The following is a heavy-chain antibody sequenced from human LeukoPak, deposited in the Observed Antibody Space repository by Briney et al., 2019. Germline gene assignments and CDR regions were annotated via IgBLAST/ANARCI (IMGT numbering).Heavy chain of an antibody. CDR1: GGSFSGYY. Sequence: PSETLSLTCAVYGGSFSGYYWSWIRQPPGRGLEWIGEINHSGSTNYNPSLKSRVTTSVDTSKNQFSLKLSSVTAADTAVYYCARGGEWLLLRYFDYWGQGTLVTVSS. CDR3: ARGGEWLLLRYFDY. D-gene: IGHD3-22*01. CDR2: INHSGST. V-gene: IGHV4-34*01. J-gene: IGHJ4*02.